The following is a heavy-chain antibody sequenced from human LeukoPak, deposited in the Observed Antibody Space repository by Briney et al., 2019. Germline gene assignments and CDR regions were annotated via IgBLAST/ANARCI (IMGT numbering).Heavy chain of an antibody. CDR1: GFTLSNHA. Sequence: GGSLRLSCAASGFTLSNHAMIWVRQAPGKGLEWVSSISGSGAMTHYADSVKGRFTISRDNAMDRLYLQMSSLRADDTAVYYCVKDRVDGSGSQFDSWGQGSLVIVSS. CDR2: ISGSGAMT. V-gene: IGHV3-23*01. CDR3: VKDRVDGSGSQFDS. D-gene: IGHD3-10*01. J-gene: IGHJ4*02.